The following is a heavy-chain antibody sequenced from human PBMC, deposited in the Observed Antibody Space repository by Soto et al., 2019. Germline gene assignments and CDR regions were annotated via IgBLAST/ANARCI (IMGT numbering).Heavy chain of an antibody. Sequence: SETLSLTCTVSGGSISSGDYYWSWIRQPPGKGLEWIGYIYYSGSTYYNPSLKSRVTISVDTSKNQFSLKMSSVTAADTAVYYCARLATRYYFDYWGQGTLVTVSS. D-gene: IGHD1-1*01. CDR3: ARLATRYYFDY. CDR1: GGSISSGDYY. V-gene: IGHV4-30-4*02. CDR2: IYYSGST. J-gene: IGHJ4*02.